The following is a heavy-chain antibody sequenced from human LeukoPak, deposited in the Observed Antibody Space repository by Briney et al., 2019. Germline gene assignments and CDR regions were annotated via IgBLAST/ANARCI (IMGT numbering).Heavy chain of an antibody. J-gene: IGHJ4*02. CDR3: ARGRFAGYSSSWYLNY. Sequence: ASVKVSCTASGYTFTSYDINWVREATGQGLEWMGWMNPNSGNTGYAQKFQGRVTMTRNTSISTAYMELSSLRSEDTAVYYCARGRFAGYSSSWYLNYWGQGTLVTVSS. V-gene: IGHV1-8*01. CDR1: GYTFTSYD. CDR2: MNPNSGNT. D-gene: IGHD6-13*01.